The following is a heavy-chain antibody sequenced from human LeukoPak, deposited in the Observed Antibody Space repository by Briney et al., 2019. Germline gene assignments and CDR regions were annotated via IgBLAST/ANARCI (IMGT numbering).Heavy chain of an antibody. D-gene: IGHD2-2*01. CDR1: GFTFNNYG. J-gene: IGHJ4*02. V-gene: IGHV3-30*18. CDR2: ISYDGRNI. Sequence: GGSLRLSCAASGFTFNNYGMHWVRQAPGKGLEWVAVISYDGRNIHYPDSVKGRFTISRDISTDTLWLQMDSLRTKDTAVYYCAKGPLRGTAAAIDYWGQGTLVTVSS. CDR3: AKGPLRGTAAAIDY.